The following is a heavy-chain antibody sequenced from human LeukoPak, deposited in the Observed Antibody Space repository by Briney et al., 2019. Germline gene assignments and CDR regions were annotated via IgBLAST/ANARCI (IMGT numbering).Heavy chain of an antibody. CDR3: TRDFPRLAVLDY. CDR1: GFTFSSYW. J-gene: IGHJ4*02. Sequence: PGGSLRLSCAASGFTFSSYWMHWVRQAPGKGLEWVAVISHDGNNKYYADSMKGRFTISRDTSKNTLYLQMNSLRGEDTAVYYCTRDFPRLAVLDYWGQGTLVTVSS. V-gene: IGHV3-30*03. D-gene: IGHD3-3*02. CDR2: ISHDGNNK.